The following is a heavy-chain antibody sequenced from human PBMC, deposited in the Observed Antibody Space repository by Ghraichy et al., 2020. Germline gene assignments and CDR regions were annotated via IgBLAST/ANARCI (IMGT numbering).Heavy chain of an antibody. J-gene: IGHJ4*02. CDR2: ISESGGAV. D-gene: IGHD5-24*01. Sequence: GESLNISCAASGFTFSTYAMTWVRQAPGKGLDWVSGISESGGAVNYADSVRGRFTISRDNSKNTLYLQMNSLRAEDTAIYYCAKRMTTTQWDPPDYWGQGTLVTVSS. V-gene: IGHV3-23*01. CDR3: AKRMTTTQWDPPDY. CDR1: GFTFSTYA.